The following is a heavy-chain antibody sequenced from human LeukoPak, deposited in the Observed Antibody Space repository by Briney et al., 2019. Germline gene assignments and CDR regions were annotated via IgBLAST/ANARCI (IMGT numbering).Heavy chain of an antibody. D-gene: IGHD3-22*01. J-gene: IGHJ4*02. CDR3: ASGSYYDSSGYDYFDY. CDR1: GFTFSSYA. Sequence: PGGSLRLSCAASGFTFSSYAMSWVRQAPGKGLEWVSAISGSGGSTYYADSVKGRFTISRDNSKNTLYLQMSSLRAEDTAVYYCASGSYYDSSGYDYFDYWGQGTLVTVSS. V-gene: IGHV3-23*01. CDR2: ISGSGGST.